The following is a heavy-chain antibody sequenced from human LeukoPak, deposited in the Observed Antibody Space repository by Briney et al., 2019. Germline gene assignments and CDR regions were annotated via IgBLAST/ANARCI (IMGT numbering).Heavy chain of an antibody. Sequence: PGGSLRLSCVVSGFTLSSYAMSWVRQAPGKGLEWVAATSSSDSGKYHADSVRGRFTISRDNSKNTVYLQMNSLRAEDAAVYYCARVSRMYDSSGFAPWGQGTLVTVSS. CDR2: TSSSDSGK. V-gene: IGHV3-23*01. CDR3: ARVSRMYDSSGFAP. CDR1: GFTLSSYA. J-gene: IGHJ5*02. D-gene: IGHD3-22*01.